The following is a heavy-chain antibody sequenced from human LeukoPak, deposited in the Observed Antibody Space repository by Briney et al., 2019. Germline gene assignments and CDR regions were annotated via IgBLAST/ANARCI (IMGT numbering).Heavy chain of an antibody. CDR2: IYYSGST. V-gene: IGHV4-59*01. Sequence: PSETLSLTCTVSGGSISSYYWSWIRQPPGKGLEWIGYIYYSGSTNYNPSLKSRVTISIDTSKNQFSLKLSSVTAAETAVYYCAREQWLRAFDIWGQGTMVTVSS. D-gene: IGHD6-19*01. CDR1: GGSISSYY. J-gene: IGHJ3*02. CDR3: AREQWLRAFDI.